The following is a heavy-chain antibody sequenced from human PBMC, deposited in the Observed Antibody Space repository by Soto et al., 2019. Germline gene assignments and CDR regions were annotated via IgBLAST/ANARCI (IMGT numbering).Heavy chain of an antibody. V-gene: IGHV3-7*03. CDR2: IDTDGSRK. J-gene: IGHJ6*02. Sequence: GGSRRLSGAASGFTFSTSWMYWFRQSPGKGVEWVANIDTDGSRKNSVDSVKRRFIISRDNAKNSLLLQMNSLRADDTAVYYCGRVPLDGNYANGVDVWGQGTTVTVSS. D-gene: IGHD4-17*01. CDR3: GRVPLDGNYANGVDV. CDR1: GFTFSTSW.